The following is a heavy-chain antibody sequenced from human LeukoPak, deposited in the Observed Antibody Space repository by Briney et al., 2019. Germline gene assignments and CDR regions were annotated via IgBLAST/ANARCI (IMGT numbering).Heavy chain of an antibody. CDR1: GYTFTGYY. CDR2: INPNSGGT. V-gene: IGHV1-2*04. D-gene: IGHD3-10*01. Sequence: GASVKVSCKASGYTFTGYYMHWVRQAPGQGLEWMGWINPNSGGTNYAQKFQGWVTMTRDTSISTAYMELSRLRSDDTAVYYCARDDARLWFGEFNGMDVWGQGTTVTVSS. CDR3: ARDDARLWFGEFNGMDV. J-gene: IGHJ6*02.